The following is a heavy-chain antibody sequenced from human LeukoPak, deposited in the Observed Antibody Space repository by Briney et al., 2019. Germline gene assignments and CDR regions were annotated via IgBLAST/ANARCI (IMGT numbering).Heavy chain of an antibody. Sequence: NPSETLSLTCTVSGGSISGTSYYWGWIRQPPGKGLEWIGSIYYSGSTYYNPSLKSRVTISVDTSKNQFSLKLSSVTAADTAVYYCASEDRYSSSWYPPGARFDPWGQGTLVTVSS. J-gene: IGHJ5*02. V-gene: IGHV4-39*07. CDR1: GGSISGTSYY. CDR2: IYYSGST. D-gene: IGHD6-13*01. CDR3: ASEDRYSSSWYPPGARFDP.